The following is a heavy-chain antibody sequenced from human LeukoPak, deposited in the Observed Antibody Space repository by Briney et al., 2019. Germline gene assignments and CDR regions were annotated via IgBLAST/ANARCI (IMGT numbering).Heavy chain of an antibody. CDR3: ARVGAARVDY. CDR2: INHSGST. CDR1: GGSFSGYY. J-gene: IGHJ4*02. D-gene: IGHD6-6*01. Sequence: SETLSLXCAVYGGSFSGYYWSWIRQPPGKGLEWIGEINHSGSTNYNPSLKSRVTISVDTSKNQFSLKLSSVTAADTAVYYCARVGAARVDYWGQGTLVTVSS. V-gene: IGHV4-34*01.